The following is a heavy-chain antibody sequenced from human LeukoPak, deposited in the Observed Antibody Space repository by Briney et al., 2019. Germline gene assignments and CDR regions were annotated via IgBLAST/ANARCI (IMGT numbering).Heavy chain of an antibody. CDR2: IYYNGRT. CDR3: ARGYGDNSGAFDI. D-gene: IGHD4-23*01. J-gene: IGHJ3*02. V-gene: IGHV4-30-2*01. CDR1: GGSIMVAAYS. Sequence: ASETLALTCTVSGGSIMVAAYSWSWIPQPPGKGLEWIGYIYYNGRTYYNPSLKSRVTISLDRSKNQFSLKLSSVTAADAAVYFCARGYGDNSGAFDIWGQGTLVTVSS.